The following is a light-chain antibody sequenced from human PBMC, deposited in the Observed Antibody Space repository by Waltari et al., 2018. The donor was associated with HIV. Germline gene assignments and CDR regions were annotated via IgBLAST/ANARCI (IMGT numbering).Light chain of an antibody. Sequence: SYELTQPPSVSVSPGQTARNTCTGDALPKQYAFWYRQKPGQAPVLVMYKDTKRPSGIPERFSGSSSGTTVTLTISGVQAEDEADYYCQSADSSGTSVLFGGGTKLTVL. V-gene: IGLV3-25*03. J-gene: IGLJ2*01. CDR3: QSADSSGTSVL. CDR2: KDT. CDR1: ALPKQY.